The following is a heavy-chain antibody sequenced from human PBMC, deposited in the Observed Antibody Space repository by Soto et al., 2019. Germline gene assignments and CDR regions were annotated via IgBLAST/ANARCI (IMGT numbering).Heavy chain of an antibody. CDR3: ARGTHLTGRGGYPQSTNCYFDY. J-gene: IGHJ4*02. CDR2: IWYDGSNK. D-gene: IGHD3-22*01. Sequence: QVQLVESGGGVVQPGRSLRLSCAASGFTFSSYGMHWVRQAPGKGLEWVAVIWYDGSNKYYADSVKGRFTISRDNSKNTLYLQMNSLRAEDTAVYYCARGTHLTGRGGYPQSTNCYFDYWGQGTLVTVSS. CDR1: GFTFSSYG. V-gene: IGHV3-33*01.